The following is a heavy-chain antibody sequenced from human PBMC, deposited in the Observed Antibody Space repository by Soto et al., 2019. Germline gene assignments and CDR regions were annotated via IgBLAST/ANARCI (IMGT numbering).Heavy chain of an antibody. Sequence: GESLKISCKGYGYSFTNYWIGWVRQMPGKGLEWMGIINPADSDTRYSPSFQGQVTVSVDKSISTAYLQRGSLRASDTALYYCVRPDSTGYYSHWGQGTPVTVYS. CDR3: VRPDSTGYYSH. J-gene: IGHJ4*02. CDR1: GYSFTNYW. CDR2: INPADSDT. V-gene: IGHV5-51*01. D-gene: IGHD3-9*01.